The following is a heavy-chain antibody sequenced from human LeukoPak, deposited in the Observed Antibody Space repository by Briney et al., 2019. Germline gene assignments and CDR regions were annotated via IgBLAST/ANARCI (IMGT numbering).Heavy chain of an antibody. CDR1: GFTFSNYA. CDR2: MSNSGENT. V-gene: IGHV3-30*18. Sequence: GASLRLSCAASGFTFSNYAMSWVRQTPGKGLEWVGIMSNSGENTFYGEAVKGRFTISRDNSQNTLYLQMNSLRPEDTAVYYCAKGGASVTRYVDYWGQGTLVTVSS. CDR3: AKGGASVTRYVDY. J-gene: IGHJ4*02. D-gene: IGHD4-17*01.